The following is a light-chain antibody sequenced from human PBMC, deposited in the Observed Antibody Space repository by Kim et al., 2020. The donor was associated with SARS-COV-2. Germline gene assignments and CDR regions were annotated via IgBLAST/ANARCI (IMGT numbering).Light chain of an antibody. CDR2: GNS. V-gene: IGLV1-40*01. CDR1: RSNIGANYD. CDR3: QSYDSRLTGWL. Sequence: QRVTISCTVSRSNIGANYDVNWYQQFRGPAPKLLIYGNSNRPSGVPDRFSGSKSGTSASLAITGLQAEDEADYYCQSYDSRLTGWLFGGGTQLTVL. J-gene: IGLJ2*01.